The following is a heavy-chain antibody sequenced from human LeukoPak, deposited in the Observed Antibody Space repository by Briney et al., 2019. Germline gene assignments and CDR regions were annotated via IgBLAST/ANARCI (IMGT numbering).Heavy chain of an antibody. J-gene: IGHJ5*02. CDR2: ISSSSSYI. Sequence: GGSLRLSCAASGFTFSSYSMNWVRQAPGKGLEWVSSISSSSSYIYYADSVKGRFTISRDNAKNSLYLQMYSLRAEDTAVYYCARDMTVGAAVRWFDPWGQGTLVTVSS. CDR3: ARDMTVGAAVRWFDP. CDR1: GFTFSSYS. V-gene: IGHV3-21*01. D-gene: IGHD1-26*01.